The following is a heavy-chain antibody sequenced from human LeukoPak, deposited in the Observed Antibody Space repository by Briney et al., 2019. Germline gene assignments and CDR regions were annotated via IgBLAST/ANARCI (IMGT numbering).Heavy chain of an antibody. CDR2: IWYDGSNK. CDR3: ARGAGDSSGWTYYYYGMDV. Sequence: GRSLRLSCAASGFTFSSYGMHWVRQAPGKGLEWVAVIWYDGSNKYYADSVKGRFTISRDNSKNTLYLQMNSLRAEDTAVYYCARGAGDSSGWTYYYYGMDVWGQGTTVTVSS. D-gene: IGHD3-22*01. J-gene: IGHJ6*02. V-gene: IGHV3-33*01. CDR1: GFTFSSYG.